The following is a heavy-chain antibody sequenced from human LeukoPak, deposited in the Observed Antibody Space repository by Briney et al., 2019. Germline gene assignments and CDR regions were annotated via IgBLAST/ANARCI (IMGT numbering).Heavy chain of an antibody. Sequence: GGSLRLSCAASGFTFSSYGMHWVRQAPGKGLEWVAVISYDGSNKYYADSVKGRFTISRDNSKNTLYLQMNSLRAEDTAVYYCATVSWGSSYYFDYWGQGTLVTVSS. CDR1: GFTFSSYG. D-gene: IGHD3-16*01. J-gene: IGHJ4*02. V-gene: IGHV3-30*03. CDR3: ATVSWGSSYYFDY. CDR2: ISYDGSNK.